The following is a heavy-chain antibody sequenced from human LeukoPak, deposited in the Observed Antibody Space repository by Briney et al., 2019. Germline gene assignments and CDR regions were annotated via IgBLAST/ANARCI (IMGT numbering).Heavy chain of an antibody. CDR2: ISYDGSKK. J-gene: IGHJ4*02. D-gene: IGHD5-12*01. CDR3: ARDMSGYSGYEPLDY. V-gene: IGHV3-30*03. CDR1: GFTFSSYG. Sequence: GGSLRLSCAASGFTFSSYGIHWVRQAPGQGLEWVAVISYDGSKKDYGDSVKGRFSISRDGSKNTVYLQMNSLITEDTAVYYCARDMSGYSGYEPLDYWGQGTLVTVSS.